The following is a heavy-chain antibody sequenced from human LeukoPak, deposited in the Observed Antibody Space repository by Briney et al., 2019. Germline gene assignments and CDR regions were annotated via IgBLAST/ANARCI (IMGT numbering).Heavy chain of an antibody. CDR1: GGSISSYY. CDR2: IYYSGST. CDR3: ARHPPIGFPGGFDP. J-gene: IGHJ5*02. Sequence: SETLSLTCTVSGGSISSYYRSWIRQPPGKGLEWIGYIYYSGSTNYNPSLKSRVTISVDTSKNQFSLKLSSVTAADTAVYYCARHPPIGFPGGFDPWGQGTLVTVSS. V-gene: IGHV4-59*08. D-gene: IGHD1-1*01.